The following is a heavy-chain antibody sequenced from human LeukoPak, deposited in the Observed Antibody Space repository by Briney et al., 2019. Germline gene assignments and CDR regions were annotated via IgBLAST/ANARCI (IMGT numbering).Heavy chain of an antibody. CDR1: GFSFSSYA. CDR3: ARVIFENWFDA. Sequence: GGPLRLSCAASGFSFSSYAMSWVRQVPGKGLEWVSLVVGGGGSTYYADSMKGRFTISRDNSRNTLYLQMTSLRAEDTAIYYCARVIFENWFDAWGQGTLVAVSS. D-gene: IGHD2-21*01. CDR2: VVGGGGST. V-gene: IGHV3-23*01. J-gene: IGHJ5*02.